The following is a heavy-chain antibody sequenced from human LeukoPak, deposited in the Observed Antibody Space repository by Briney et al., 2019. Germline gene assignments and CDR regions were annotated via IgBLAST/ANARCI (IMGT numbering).Heavy chain of an antibody. CDR2: NHWNGGST. V-gene: IGHV3-20*03. CDR3: AKDSRYQLLEVAQTYFDY. Sequence: PGGALRLPFAAPGFTFDEYGMSWDRQAPGKGPEWVWGNHWNGGSTGYADSVKGRVTISRDNAKNSLYLQMNSLRAEDTAVYYCAKDSRYQLLEVAQTYFDYWGQGTLVTVSS. J-gene: IGHJ4*02. CDR1: GFTFDEYG. D-gene: IGHD2-2*01.